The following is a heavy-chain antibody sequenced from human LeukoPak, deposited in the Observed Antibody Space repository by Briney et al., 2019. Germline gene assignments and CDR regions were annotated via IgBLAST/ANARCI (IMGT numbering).Heavy chain of an antibody. D-gene: IGHD6-19*01. CDR3: ARGIGRAVAAHFDY. CDR1: GGSISSGSYY. J-gene: IGHJ4*02. CDR2: IYTSGST. V-gene: IGHV4-61*02. Sequence: SETLSLTCTVSGGSISSGSYYWSWIRQPAGKGLEWIGRIYTSGSTNYNPSPKSRVTISVDTSKNQFSLKLSSVTAADTAVYYCARGIGRAVAAHFDYWGQGTLVTVSS.